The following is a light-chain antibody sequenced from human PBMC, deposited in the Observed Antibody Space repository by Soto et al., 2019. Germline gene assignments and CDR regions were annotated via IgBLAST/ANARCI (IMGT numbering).Light chain of an antibody. Sequence: LTQPRSVSGSPGQSVAISCTGTSSDVGGHNSVSWYQQHPGKAPKLMIYDVTKRPSGVPDRFSGSKSGNTASLTISGLRPEDETDYYCCSYAGTYTYVFVTGTKVTVL. CDR3: CSYAGTYTYV. V-gene: IGLV2-11*01. CDR1: SSDVGGHNS. CDR2: DVT. J-gene: IGLJ1*01.